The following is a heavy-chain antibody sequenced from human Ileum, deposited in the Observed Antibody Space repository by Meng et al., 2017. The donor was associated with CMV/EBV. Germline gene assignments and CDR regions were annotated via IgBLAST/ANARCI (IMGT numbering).Heavy chain of an antibody. J-gene: IGHJ4*02. V-gene: IGHV4-4*07. CDR2: IYTSGST. Sequence: VQLQESGPGLVKPSETLSLTCTFSGTSITGYSWSWIRQSAAKGLEWIGRIYTSGSTNYNPSLHSRVSMSIDTSKNQFSLKLRSVTAADTAVYYCAREGSAVHWGQGTLVTVSS. CDR3: AREGSAVH. CDR1: GTSITGYS. D-gene: IGHD6-13*01.